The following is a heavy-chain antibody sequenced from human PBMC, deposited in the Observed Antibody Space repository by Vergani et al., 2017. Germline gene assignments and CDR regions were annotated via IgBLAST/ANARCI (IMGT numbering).Heavy chain of an antibody. D-gene: IGHD6-19*01. CDR1: GASIRSSNYY. J-gene: IGHJ5*02. CDR3: ARHATVEWLVKLGWIDP. Sequence: QLQLQESGPGLVKPSATLSLTCSVSGASIRSSNYYCGWIRQPPGKGLEWIASIYYSGSTYYNPSLKSRVTISVDTSKNLFSLKLSSVTAADTAVYFCARHATVEWLVKLGWIDPWGQGILVTVSS. CDR2: IYYSGST. V-gene: IGHV4-39*01.